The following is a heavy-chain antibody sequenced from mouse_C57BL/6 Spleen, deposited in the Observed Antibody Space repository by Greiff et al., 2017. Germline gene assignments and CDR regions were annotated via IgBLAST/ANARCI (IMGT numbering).Heavy chain of an antibody. CDR3: AAVWNYGSSYDAMDY. J-gene: IGHJ4*01. D-gene: IGHD1-1*01. CDR1: GFTFSDYG. CDR2: ISNLAYSI. Sequence: EVKLQESGGGLVQPGGSLKLSCAASGFTFSDYGMAWVRQAPRKGPEWVAFISNLAYSIYYADTVTGRFTISSENAKNTLYLEMRSLRSEDAAMYYCAAVWNYGSSYDAMDYWGQGTSVTVSS. V-gene: IGHV5-15*01.